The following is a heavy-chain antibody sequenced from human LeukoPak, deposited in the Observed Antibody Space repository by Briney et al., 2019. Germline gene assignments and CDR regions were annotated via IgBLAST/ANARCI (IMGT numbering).Heavy chain of an antibody. Sequence: PWETLSLTCTVSGGSIRSYYWSWIRQPPGKGLAWIGYIYFSGSTNYNPPLKRRATISVDTYKNQCSRKLSSVTAADTAVYYCARSSPVPDYVWGSYRGHCYYMDVWGKGTTVTVSS. CDR1: GGSIRSYY. CDR2: IYFSGST. J-gene: IGHJ6*03. D-gene: IGHD3-16*02. V-gene: IGHV4-59*01. CDR3: ARSSPVPDYVWGSYRGHCYYMDV.